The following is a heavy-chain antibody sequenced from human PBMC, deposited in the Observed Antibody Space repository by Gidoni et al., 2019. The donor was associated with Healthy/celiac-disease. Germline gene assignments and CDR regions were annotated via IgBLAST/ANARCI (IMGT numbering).Heavy chain of an antibody. J-gene: IGHJ4*02. V-gene: IGHV4-61*02. Sequence: QVQLQESGPGLVKPSQTLSLTCTVSGGSISSGSYYWSWIRQPAGKGLEWIGRTYTSGSTNYNPSLKSRVTISVDTSKNQFSLKLSSVTAADTAVYYCARVGYSSSWYNWGQGTLVTVSS. CDR1: GGSISSGSYY. CDR3: ARVGYSSSWYN. CDR2: TYTSGST. D-gene: IGHD6-13*01.